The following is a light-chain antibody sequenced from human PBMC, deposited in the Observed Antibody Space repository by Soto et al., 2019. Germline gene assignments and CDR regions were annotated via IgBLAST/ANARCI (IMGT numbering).Light chain of an antibody. CDR3: QQFNNYPYT. J-gene: IGKJ2*01. Sequence: AIQLTQSPSSLSASVGDRVTITCRASQGISSALAWYQQKPGKAPKFLIYDASSLESGVPSRFSGSGSGTDFTLTISSLQPEDFAPYFCQQFNNYPYTFGQGTKLEIK. V-gene: IGKV1D-13*01. CDR1: QGISSA. CDR2: DAS.